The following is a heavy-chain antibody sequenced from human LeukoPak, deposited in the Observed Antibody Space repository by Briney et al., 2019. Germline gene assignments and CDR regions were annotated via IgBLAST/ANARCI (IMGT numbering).Heavy chain of an antibody. J-gene: IGHJ3*02. V-gene: IGHV4-59*01. CDR2: IYYSGST. CDR1: GESLSKYY. CDR3: ARDAPPSSFDI. Sequence: SETLSLTCAVYGESLSKYYWSWIRQPPEKGLEWIGYIYYSGSTNYNPSLKSRVIISVDTSKNQFSLKLTSVTAADTAVYYCARDAPPSSFDIWGQGTMVTVSS.